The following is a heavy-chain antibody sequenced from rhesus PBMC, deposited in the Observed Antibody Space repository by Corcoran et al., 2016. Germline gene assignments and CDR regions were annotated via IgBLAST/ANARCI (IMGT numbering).Heavy chain of an antibody. CDR1: GGSISGYYY. J-gene: IGHJ4*01. CDR2: IYGSGGSN. Sequence: QVQLQESGPGLVKPSETLSLTCAVSGGSISGYYYWSWISHPQGKGLEWIGGIYGSGGSNYLNPTLKSRVTLSVDTSKNQFSLKLSAVTAADTAVYYCANRPTAGTVGPIDYWGQGVLVTVSS. CDR3: ANRPTAGTVGPIDY. D-gene: IGHD5-24*01. V-gene: IGHV4S14*01.